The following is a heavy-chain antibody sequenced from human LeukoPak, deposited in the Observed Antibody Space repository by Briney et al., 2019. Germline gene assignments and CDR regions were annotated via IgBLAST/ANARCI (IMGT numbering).Heavy chain of an antibody. J-gene: IGHJ4*02. CDR3: ARGPNSSGFSYFDY. V-gene: IGHV4-59*01. D-gene: IGHD3-22*01. Sequence: SETLSLTCTVSGGSISSYYWSWIRQPPGKGLEWIGYIYYSGSTSYNPSLKGRVTISVDTSKNQFSLKLSSVTAADTAVYHCARGPNSSGFSYFDYWGQGTLVTVSS. CDR2: IYYSGST. CDR1: GGSISSYY.